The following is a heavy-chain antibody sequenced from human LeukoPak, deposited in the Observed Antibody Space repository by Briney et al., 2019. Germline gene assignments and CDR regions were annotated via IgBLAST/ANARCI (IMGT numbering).Heavy chain of an antibody. CDR2: IKPDGSGT. D-gene: IGHD2-15*01. V-gene: IGHV3-74*01. Sequence: PGGSLRLSCAASGFTFSTYWMHWVRQAPGRGLVWVSRIKPDGSGTNYADSVKGRFTISRDNAKNTLHLQMNSLRAEDTAVYHCARACSGGSCHAGDYWGQGTLVTVSS. CDR3: ARACSGGSCHAGDY. J-gene: IGHJ4*02. CDR1: GFTFSTYW.